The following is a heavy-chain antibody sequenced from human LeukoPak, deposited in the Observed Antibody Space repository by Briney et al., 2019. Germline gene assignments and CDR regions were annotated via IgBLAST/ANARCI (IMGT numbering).Heavy chain of an antibody. Sequence: GGSLRLSCAASGFTFSSYAMTWVRQAPGKGLEWVSVISGSGGTTYYAVSVKGRFTISRDNSKNTLYLQMNSLRAEDTAVYYCAKTEGRRTTVAQRPNDYWGQGTLVTVSS. D-gene: IGHD4-23*01. V-gene: IGHV3-23*01. CDR2: ISGSGGTT. CDR1: GFTFSSYA. J-gene: IGHJ4*02. CDR3: AKTEGRRTTVAQRPNDY.